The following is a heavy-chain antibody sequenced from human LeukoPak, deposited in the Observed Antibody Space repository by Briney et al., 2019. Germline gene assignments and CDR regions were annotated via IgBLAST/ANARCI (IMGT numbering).Heavy chain of an antibody. CDR3: ARRLPVRGVGNWFDP. V-gene: IGHV4-39*01. Sequence: SETLSLTCTVSGGSISSSSYYWGWIRQPPGKGLEWIGTIYYSGTTYYNPSLKSRVTISVDTSKNQFSLKLSSVTAADTAVYYCARRLPVRGVGNWFDPWGQGTLVTVSS. CDR2: IYYSGTT. J-gene: IGHJ5*02. D-gene: IGHD3-10*01. CDR1: GGSISSSSYY.